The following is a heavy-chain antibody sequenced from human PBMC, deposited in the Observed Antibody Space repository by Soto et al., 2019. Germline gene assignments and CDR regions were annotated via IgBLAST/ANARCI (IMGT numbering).Heavy chain of an antibody. V-gene: IGHV3-49*04. J-gene: IGHJ6*02. D-gene: IGHD6-19*01. CDR3: TRDSPGLVQAYGVEV. CDR1: GFTFGDYT. CDR2: IRSKAYGGTR. Sequence: EVQLVEAGGGLVQPGRSRRLSCTASGFTFGDYTMSWVRQAPGKGLEWVGFIRSKAYGGTRRYAASVEGRFTISRDDSKSTVYLQMNSLKTEDSGVYYCTRDSPGLVQAYGVEVWGQGTTVTFSS.